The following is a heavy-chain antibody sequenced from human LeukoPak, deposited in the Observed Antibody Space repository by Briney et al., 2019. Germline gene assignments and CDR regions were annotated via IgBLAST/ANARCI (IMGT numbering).Heavy chain of an antibody. J-gene: IGHJ1*01. Sequence: GGSLRLSCAASGFTYSKYGMHWVRQAPGKGLEWVAVISYDGGEQHYGDSVKGRFSISRDDSKSTIYLQMNSLTVEDTALYYCAKPRTFYDILTVSFQQWGQGTWVSVSS. CDR2: ISYDGGEQ. CDR1: GFTYSKYG. CDR3: AKPRTFYDILTVSFQQ. V-gene: IGHV3-30*18. D-gene: IGHD3-9*01.